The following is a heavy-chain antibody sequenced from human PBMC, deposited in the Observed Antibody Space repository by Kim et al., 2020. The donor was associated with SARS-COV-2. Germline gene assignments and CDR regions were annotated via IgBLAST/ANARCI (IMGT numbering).Heavy chain of an antibody. Sequence: ASVKVSCKASGYTFTSYDLNWVRQATGQGLEWMGWMNPNIGNAGYAQKFQGRVTMTMDPSITTAYMELSSLRSEDTAVYYCARGVRTLSNYDYWGQGTLVSVSS. CDR1: GYTFTSYD. J-gene: IGHJ4*02. CDR2: MNPNIGNA. D-gene: IGHD1-1*01. V-gene: IGHV1-8*02. CDR3: ARGVRTLSNYDY.